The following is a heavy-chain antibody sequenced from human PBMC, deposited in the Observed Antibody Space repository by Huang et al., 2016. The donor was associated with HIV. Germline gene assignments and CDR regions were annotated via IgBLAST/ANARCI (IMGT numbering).Heavy chain of an antibody. D-gene: IGHD2-21*01. J-gene: IGHJ3*02. Sequence: QVQLVQSGAEVKKPGASVKVSCKVSGYTLTELSIHWVRQAPGKGLEWIGGFAPENGETNYAQNCQGRVTMTEDTSTDTAYMELNSLRSEDTAVYYCATGFDTYYDIWGQGTMVSASS. CDR2: FAPENGET. CDR3: ATGFDTYYDI. V-gene: IGHV1-24*01. CDR1: GYTLTELS.